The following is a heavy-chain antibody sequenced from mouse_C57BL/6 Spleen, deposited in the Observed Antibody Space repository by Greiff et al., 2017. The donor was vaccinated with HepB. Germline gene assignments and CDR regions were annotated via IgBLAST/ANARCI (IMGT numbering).Heavy chain of an antibody. CDR3: TGLRRRYFDV. Sequence: VQLVESGAELVRPGASVTLSCKASGYTFTDYEMHWVKQTPVHGLEWIGAIDPETGGTAYNQKFKGKAILTADKSSSTAYMELRSLTSEDSAVYYCTGLRRRYFDVWGTGTTVTVSS. CDR2: IDPETGGT. D-gene: IGHD1-2*01. V-gene: IGHV1-15*01. J-gene: IGHJ1*03. CDR1: GYTFTDYE.